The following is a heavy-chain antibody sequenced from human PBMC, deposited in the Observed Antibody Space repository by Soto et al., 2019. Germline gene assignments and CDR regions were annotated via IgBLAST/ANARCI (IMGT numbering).Heavy chain of an antibody. CDR3: AKATTNGGWFNTFDS. CDR2: LSGSGTST. Sequence: EVQLLESGGGLVQPGGSLRLSCAASGFSFVNYAMNWVRQAPGKGLEWVSGLSGSGTSTYYADSVKGRFTISRDNSRDTLFLQMNSLTADDTAVYYCAKATTNGGWFNTFDSWGQGALVTVSS. D-gene: IGHD6-19*01. CDR1: GFSFVNYA. V-gene: IGHV3-23*01. J-gene: IGHJ4*02.